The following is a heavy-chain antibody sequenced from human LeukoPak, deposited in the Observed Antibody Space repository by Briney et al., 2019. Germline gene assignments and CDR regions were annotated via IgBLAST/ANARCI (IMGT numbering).Heavy chain of an antibody. CDR2: IGGSGYST. CDR3: TKDMMVCNGGSCYSGIDY. J-gene: IGHJ4*02. D-gene: IGHD2-15*01. Sequence: GGSLRLSCAASGFTFSSFAMNWVRQAPGKGLEWVSTIGGSGYSTYYADSVKGRFTISRDNSKSTLYLQMNSLRVEDTAIYYCTKDMMVCNGGSCYSGIDYWGQGTLVTVSS. CDR1: GFTFSSFA. V-gene: IGHV3-23*01.